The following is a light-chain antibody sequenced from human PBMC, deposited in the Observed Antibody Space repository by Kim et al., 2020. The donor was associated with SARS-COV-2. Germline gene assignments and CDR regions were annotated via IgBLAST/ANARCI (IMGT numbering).Light chain of an antibody. J-gene: IGLJ2*01. CDR1: SSDIGSYNL. Sequence: QSVVTQPASVSGSPGQSITISCTGTSSDIGSYNLVSWYQQHPGKVPKLMIYEVTKRPSGVSNRFSGSKSGNTASLTISGLQADDEADYYCCSYAGIRVFGGGTQLTVL. CDR2: EVT. V-gene: IGLV2-23*02. CDR3: CSYAGIRV.